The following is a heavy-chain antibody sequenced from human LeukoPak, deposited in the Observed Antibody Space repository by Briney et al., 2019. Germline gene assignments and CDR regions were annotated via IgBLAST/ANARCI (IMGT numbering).Heavy chain of an antibody. CDR2: IKQDGSEK. J-gene: IGHJ6*03. Sequence: PGGSLRLSCAASGFTFSSYWMSWVRQAPGKGLEWVANIKQDGSEKYYVDSVKGRFTISRDNAKNSLYLQMNSLRAEDTAVYYCARDIVVPAAIYYYYYYYMDVWGKGTTVTVSS. CDR1: GFTFSSYW. D-gene: IGHD2-2*01. V-gene: IGHV3-7*01. CDR3: ARDIVVPAAIYYYYYYYMDV.